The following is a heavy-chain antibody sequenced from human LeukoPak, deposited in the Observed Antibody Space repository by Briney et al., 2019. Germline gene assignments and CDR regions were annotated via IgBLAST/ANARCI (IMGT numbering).Heavy chain of an antibody. Sequence: SQTLSLTCTVSGGSISSGSYYWSWIRQPAGKGLEWIGRIYTSGSTNYNPSLKSRVTISVDTSKNQFSLKLSSVTAADTAVYYCARDSGVYSSSWSRGIDYWGQGTLVTVSS. J-gene: IGHJ4*02. CDR3: ARDSGVYSSSWSRGIDY. CDR2: IYTSGST. CDR1: GGSISSGSYY. V-gene: IGHV4-61*02. D-gene: IGHD6-13*01.